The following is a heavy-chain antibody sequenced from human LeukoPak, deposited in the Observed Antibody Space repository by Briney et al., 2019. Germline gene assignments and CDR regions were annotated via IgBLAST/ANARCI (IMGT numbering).Heavy chain of an antibody. Sequence: PGGSLRLSCAASGFPFSSYAMHWVRQDPGKGLEYVSANANSVKGRFTISRDNSKNTLYLQMGSLRAEDMAVYYCARSSIVVVSILDYWGQGTLVTVSS. CDR3: ARSSIVVVSILDY. V-gene: IGHV3-64*01. J-gene: IGHJ4*02. D-gene: IGHD2-2*01. CDR1: GFPFSSYA.